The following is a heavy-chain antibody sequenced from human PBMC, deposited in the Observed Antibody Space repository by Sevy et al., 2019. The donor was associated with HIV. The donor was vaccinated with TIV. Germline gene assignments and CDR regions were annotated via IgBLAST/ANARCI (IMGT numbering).Heavy chain of an antibody. V-gene: IGHV1-8*01. Sequence: ASVKVSCKASGYTFTSYDINWVRQATGQGLEWMGWMNPNSGNTGYAQKFQGRVTMTRNTSISTVYMELSSLRSEDTAVYYCARGYSSRWSYYYYYMDVWGKGTTVTVSS. D-gene: IGHD6-13*01. CDR2: MNPNSGNT. J-gene: IGHJ6*03. CDR1: GYTFTSYD. CDR3: ARGYSSRWSYYYYYMDV.